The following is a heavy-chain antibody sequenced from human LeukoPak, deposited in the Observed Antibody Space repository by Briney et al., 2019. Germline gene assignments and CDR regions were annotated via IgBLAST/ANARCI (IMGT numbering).Heavy chain of an antibody. CDR2: INQDGSEK. D-gene: IGHD3-10*01. CDR3: ARDGPMAGIYFDF. J-gene: IGHJ4*02. Sequence: GGSLRLSCAASGFTFSSYSMNWVRQAPGKGLEWMANINQDGSEKYYVDSVKGRFTISRDNAKNSLYLQMNSLRVEDTAIYYCARDGPMAGIYFDFWGQGTLVTVSS. CDR1: GFTFSSYS. V-gene: IGHV3-7*01.